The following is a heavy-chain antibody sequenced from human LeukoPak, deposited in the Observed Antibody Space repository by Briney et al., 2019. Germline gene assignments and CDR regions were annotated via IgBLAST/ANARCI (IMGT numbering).Heavy chain of an antibody. J-gene: IGHJ4*02. Sequence: PGGSLRLSSAASGFTFSSYWMHWVRQAPRKGLVWVARIKTDGSSTSYADSVKGRFTISRDNAKNTQYLQMNSLRAEDTAVHYCARAIGPNYCDSSGCLYYFDYWGQGTLVTVSS. CDR1: GFTFSSYW. V-gene: IGHV3-74*01. CDR3: ARAIGPNYCDSSGCLYYFDY. D-gene: IGHD3-22*01. CDR2: IKTDGSST.